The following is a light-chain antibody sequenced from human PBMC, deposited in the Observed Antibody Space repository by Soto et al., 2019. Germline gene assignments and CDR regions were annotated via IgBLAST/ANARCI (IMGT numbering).Light chain of an antibody. V-gene: IGKV1-33*01. Sequence: DIQMTQSPSSLSASVRDRVTITCQASQVISNYLNWYQQKPGKAPKLLICDASNLEPGVPSRFSGSGSGTDFTFTISSLQPEDIATYYCQQYDHLPFTFGPGTKVDIK. CDR2: DAS. J-gene: IGKJ3*01. CDR1: QVISNY. CDR3: QQYDHLPFT.